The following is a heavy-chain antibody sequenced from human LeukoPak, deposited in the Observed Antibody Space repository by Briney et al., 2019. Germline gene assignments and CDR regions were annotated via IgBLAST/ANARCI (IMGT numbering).Heavy chain of an antibody. CDR1: GFTFSNAW. CDR3: ARGNVRGYSYGHRACPDY. V-gene: IGHV3-30-3*01. Sequence: PGGSLRLSCAASGFTFSNAWMSWVRQAPGKGQEWVAVISYDGSNKYYADSVKGRFTISRDNSKNTLYLQMNSLRAEDTAVYYCARGNVRGYSYGHRACPDYWGQGTLVTVSS. J-gene: IGHJ4*02. CDR2: ISYDGSNK. D-gene: IGHD5-18*01.